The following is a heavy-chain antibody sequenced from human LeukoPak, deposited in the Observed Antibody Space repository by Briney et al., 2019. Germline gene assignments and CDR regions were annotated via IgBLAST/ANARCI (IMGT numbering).Heavy chain of an antibody. J-gene: IGHJ4*02. CDR2: INPNSGGT. Sequence: VASVKVSCKASGYTLTGFYITWVRQAPGQGLQWMGWINPNSGGTNYAKEFEGRVTMTRDTSISTAYMELSGLRSDDTAIYYCATLGDISGYYLRDYWGQGTLVTVSS. CDR1: GYTLTGFY. D-gene: IGHD3-22*01. CDR3: ATLGDISGYYLRDY. V-gene: IGHV1-2*02.